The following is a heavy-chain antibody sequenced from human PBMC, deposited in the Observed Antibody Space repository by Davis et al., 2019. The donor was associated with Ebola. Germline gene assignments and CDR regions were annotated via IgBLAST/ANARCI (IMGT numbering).Heavy chain of an antibody. CDR3: VRRASNYNYFDY. V-gene: IGHV4-39*07. CDR2: IYYSGST. J-gene: IGHJ4*02. D-gene: IGHD4-11*01. CDR1: GGSISSSSYY. Sequence: SETLSLTCTVSGGSISSSSYYWGWIRQPPGKGLEWIGSIYYSGSTYYNPSLKSRVTISVDTSKNQFSLKLSSVTAADTAVYYCVRRASNYNYFDYWGQGTLVTVSS.